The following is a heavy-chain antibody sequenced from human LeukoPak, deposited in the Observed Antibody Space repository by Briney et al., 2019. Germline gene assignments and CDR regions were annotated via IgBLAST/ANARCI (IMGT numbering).Heavy chain of an antibody. CDR2: ISSSGSTI. Sequence: GGSPRLSCAASGFTFSDYYMSWIRQAPGKGLEWISYISSSGSTIYYADSVKGRFTISRDNARNSLYLQMNSLRAEDTAVYYCARERAIASLRPYYFDYWGQGTLATVPS. D-gene: IGHD6-6*01. V-gene: IGHV3-11*01. CDR3: ARERAIASLRPYYFDY. J-gene: IGHJ4*02. CDR1: GFTFSDYY.